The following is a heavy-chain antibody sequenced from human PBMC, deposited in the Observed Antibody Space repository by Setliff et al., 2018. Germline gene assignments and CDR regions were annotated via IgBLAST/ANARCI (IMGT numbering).Heavy chain of an antibody. D-gene: IGHD2-15*01. V-gene: IGHV5-51*01. CDR1: GYSFTRYW. Sequence: GESLKISCKGSGYSFTRYWIGWVRRMPGKGLEWMGIIYPGDSDTRYSPSFQGQVTISADKSISTAYLQWSSLKVSDTAMYYCARVEEYCSGGTCYSFDYWVPETSWSPSPQ. J-gene: IGHJ4*03. CDR2: IYPGDSDT. CDR3: ARVEEYCSGGTCYSFDY.